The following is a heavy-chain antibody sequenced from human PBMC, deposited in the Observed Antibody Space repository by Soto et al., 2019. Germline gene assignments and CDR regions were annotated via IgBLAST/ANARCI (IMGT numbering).Heavy chain of an antibody. Sequence: EVPLLESGGGLVQPGGSLRLSCAASGFTFSSYAMSWVRQAPGKGLEWVSGVSGISGSGGSTYYADSVKGRFTISRDNSKNTLYLQMNSLRAEDTAVYYCAKDSLGGVSDAFDIWGQGTMVTVSS. J-gene: IGHJ3*02. D-gene: IGHD3-16*01. CDR3: AKDSLGGVSDAFDI. CDR1: GFTFSSYA. V-gene: IGHV3-23*01. CDR2: ISGSGGST.